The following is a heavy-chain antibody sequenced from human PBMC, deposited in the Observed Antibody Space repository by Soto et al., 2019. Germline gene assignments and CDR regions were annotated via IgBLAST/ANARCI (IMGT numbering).Heavy chain of an antibody. CDR2: ITGTGGNT. Sequence: EVQLLESGGGLVQPGGSLRLSCAASGFPLSTYGMTWVRQAPGKGLEWVSAITGTGGNTYYVDSVKGRFNSSRDNSKNMLYLQVNSLRVEDTAVYYCARMRGYWYGLDVWGQGTTVTVSS. J-gene: IGHJ6*02. V-gene: IGHV3-23*01. CDR1: GFPLSTYG. CDR3: ARMRGYWYGLDV.